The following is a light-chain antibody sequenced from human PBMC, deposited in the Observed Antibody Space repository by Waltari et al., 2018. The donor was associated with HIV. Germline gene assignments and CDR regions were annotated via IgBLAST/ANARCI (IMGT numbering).Light chain of an antibody. CDR2: ETS. V-gene: IGKV1-27*01. CDR1: QGISNF. CDR3: EKNVSGPCT. J-gene: IGKJ3*01. Sequence: DVRVTQFPSSLSASVGDGVTITCRASQGISNFMAWYQQKPGKVPRLLISETSVLQSENPARFSGSGSGAEDNLTISRLQAEDNGSYDCEKNVSGPCTFGAGTKV.